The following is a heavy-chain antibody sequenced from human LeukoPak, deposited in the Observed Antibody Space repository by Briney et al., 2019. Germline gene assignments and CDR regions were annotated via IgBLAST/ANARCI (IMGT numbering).Heavy chain of an antibody. Sequence: GGSLRLSCAASGFTFSSYSMNWVRQAPGKGLEWVSSISSSSSYIYYADSVKGRFTISRDNAKNSLYLQMNSLRAEDTAVYYCARDLGGTGRGYYYYYGMDVWGQGTTVTVSS. CDR1: GFTFSSYS. CDR3: ARDLGGTGRGYYYYYGMDV. J-gene: IGHJ6*02. V-gene: IGHV3-21*01. CDR2: ISSSSSYI. D-gene: IGHD3-16*01.